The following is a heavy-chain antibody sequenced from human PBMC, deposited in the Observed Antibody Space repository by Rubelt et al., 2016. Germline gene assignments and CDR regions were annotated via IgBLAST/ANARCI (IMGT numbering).Heavy chain of an antibody. CDR3: AREPVVVPAAFDRWFDP. D-gene: IGHD2-2*01. CDR2: ISYDGSNK. J-gene: IGHJ5*02. V-gene: IGHV3-30*04. Sequence: GRGLEWVAVISYDGSNKYYADSVKGRFTISRDNSKNTLYLQMNSLRAEDTAVYYCAREPVVVPAAFDRWFDPWGQGTLVTVSS.